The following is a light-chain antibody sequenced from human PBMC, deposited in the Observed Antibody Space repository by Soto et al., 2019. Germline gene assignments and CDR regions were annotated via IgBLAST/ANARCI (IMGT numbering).Light chain of an antibody. CDR3: SSYTSSSTFYV. Sequence: QSVLTQPPSVSGSPGQSVTISCTGTNSDVGSYNRVSWYQQPPGTAPKLMIYEVSNRPSGVPDRFSGSKSGNTASLTISGLQAEDEADYYCSSYTSSSTFYVFGTGTKLTVL. V-gene: IGLV2-18*02. CDR1: NSDVGSYNR. CDR2: EVS. J-gene: IGLJ1*01.